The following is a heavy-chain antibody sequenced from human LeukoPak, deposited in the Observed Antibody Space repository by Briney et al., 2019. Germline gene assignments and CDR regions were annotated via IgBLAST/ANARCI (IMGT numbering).Heavy chain of an antibody. CDR3: ARELRSFYSGGSM. D-gene: IGHD2-21*01. V-gene: IGHV4-39*07. CDR1: GDSISRNNYF. J-gene: IGHJ4*02. Sequence: SETLSLTCTVSGDSISRNNYFWGWIRQSPGKGLEWIGSLYYDGATQYSPSLKSRVTMSVDRSRNQFSLKLTSVTAADTAVYYCARELRSFYSGGSMWGQGTLVTVPS. CDR2: LYYDGAT.